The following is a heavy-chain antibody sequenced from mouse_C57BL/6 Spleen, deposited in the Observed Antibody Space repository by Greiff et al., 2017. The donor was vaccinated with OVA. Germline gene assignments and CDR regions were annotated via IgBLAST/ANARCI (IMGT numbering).Heavy chain of an antibody. D-gene: IGHD2-3*01. CDR1: GYSITSGYY. CDR3: ARRSYDGYYSYYFDY. Sequence: LVESGPGLVKPSQSLSLTCSVTGYSITSGYYWNWIRQFPGNKLEWMGYISYDGSNNYNPSLKNRISITRDTSKNQFFLKLNSVTTEDTATYYCARRSYDGYYSYYFDYWGQGTTLTVSS. CDR2: ISYDGSN. V-gene: IGHV3-6*01. J-gene: IGHJ2*01.